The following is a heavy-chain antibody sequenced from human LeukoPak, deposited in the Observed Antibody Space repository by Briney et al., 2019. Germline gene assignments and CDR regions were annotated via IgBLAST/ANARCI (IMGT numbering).Heavy chain of an antibody. Sequence: GGSLRLSCAASGFTFSTYAMNWVRQAPGKGLEWVSGISGSGGTTYYADSVKGRFTISRDNSKNTLYLQMNSLRAEDTAVYYCAKDGGVRYNWNDDYYYYYGMDVWGQGTTVTVSS. CDR1: GFTFSTYA. J-gene: IGHJ6*02. D-gene: IGHD1-1*01. CDR3: AKDGGVRYNWNDDYYYYYGMDV. CDR2: ISGSGGTT. V-gene: IGHV3-23*01.